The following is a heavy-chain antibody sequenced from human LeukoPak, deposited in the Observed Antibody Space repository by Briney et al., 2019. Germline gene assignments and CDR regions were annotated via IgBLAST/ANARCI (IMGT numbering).Heavy chain of an antibody. J-gene: IGHJ3*02. CDR1: GGSISSYY. CDR3: ARWGVLAARPEVAFDI. Sequence: PSETLSLTCTVSGGSISSYYWSWIRQPPGKGLEWIGYIYYSGSANYNPSLKSRVTISVDTSKNQFSLKLSSVTAADTAVYYCARWGVLAARPEVAFDIWGQGTMVTVSS. D-gene: IGHD6-6*01. V-gene: IGHV4-59*01. CDR2: IYYSGSA.